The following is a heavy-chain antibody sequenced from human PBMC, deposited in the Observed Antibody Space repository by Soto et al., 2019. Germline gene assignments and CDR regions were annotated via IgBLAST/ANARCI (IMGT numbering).Heavy chain of an antibody. D-gene: IGHD1-1*01. CDR1: GFMFSSAW. Sequence: EVQVVESGGDLVEPGGSLRLSCVTSGFMFSSAWMSWVRQAPGKGLEWVARIKRTKDGGARDYAAPVNGRFSISRDDSKSTVYLQMNSLRVEDTALYYCVEGWNDFWGQGTLVTVSS. CDR3: VEGWNDF. CDR2: IKRTKDGGAR. J-gene: IGHJ4*02. V-gene: IGHV3-15*01.